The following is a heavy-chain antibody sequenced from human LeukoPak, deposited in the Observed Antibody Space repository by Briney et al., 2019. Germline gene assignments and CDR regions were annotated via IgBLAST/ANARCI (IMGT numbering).Heavy chain of an antibody. V-gene: IGHV4-39*01. CDR3: ARGLAARWNWFDP. CDR2: IYYSGDT. CDR1: GDSIRSTSYY. J-gene: IGHJ5*02. D-gene: IGHD6-6*01. Sequence: PSETLSLTCTVSGDSIRSTSYYWGWIRQPPGKGLEWIGSIYYSGDTYYNPSLKSRVTIAVDTSKNQFSLKLNSVTAADTAVYYGARGLAARWNWFDPWGQGTLVTVSS.